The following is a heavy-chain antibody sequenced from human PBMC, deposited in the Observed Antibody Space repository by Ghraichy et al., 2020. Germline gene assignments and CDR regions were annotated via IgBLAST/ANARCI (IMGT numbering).Heavy chain of an antibody. V-gene: IGHV3-33*08. Sequence: GSLRLSCAVSGFTFSRYGMHWVREAPVKGLEWVAVIWSDGSKKHYADSVKGRFTISRDNSKKTLYLEMNSLTAEDTAVYYCARDLASSEIHSVYYGMDVWGQGTTVIVSS. CDR2: IWSDGSKK. J-gene: IGHJ6*02. CDR1: GFTFSRYG. CDR3: ARDLASSEIHSVYYGMDV. D-gene: IGHD3-3*02.